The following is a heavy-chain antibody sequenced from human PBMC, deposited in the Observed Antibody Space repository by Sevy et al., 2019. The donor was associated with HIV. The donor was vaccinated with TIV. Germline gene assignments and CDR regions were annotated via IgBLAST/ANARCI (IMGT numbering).Heavy chain of an antibody. D-gene: IGHD5-18*01. CDR1: GFTFSSYG. CDR3: AKAGYGSWYGMDV. CDR2: ISYDGSNK. J-gene: IGHJ6*02. V-gene: IGHV3-30*18. Sequence: GGSLRLSCAASGFTFSSYGMHWVRQAPGKGLEWVAVISYDGSNKYYADSVKGRFTISRDNSKNTLYLQMNSLRAEDTAVYYCAKAGYGSWYGMDVWGQGTTVTASS.